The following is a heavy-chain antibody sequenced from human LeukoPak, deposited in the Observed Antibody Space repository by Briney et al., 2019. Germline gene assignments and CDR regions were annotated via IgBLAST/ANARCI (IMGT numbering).Heavy chain of an antibody. V-gene: IGHV1-69*05. D-gene: IGHD3-22*01. CDR3: ARGGEANYYDTSGYYLYYY. J-gene: IGHJ4*02. CDR2: IIPIFGTT. CDR1: GYTFTSYG. Sequence: SVKVSCKASGYTFTSYGISWVRQAPGQGLEWMGRIIPIFGTTNYAQKFQGRVTITTDESTSTAYMELSSLRSEDTAVYYCARGGEANYYDTSGYYLYYYWGQGTLVTVSS.